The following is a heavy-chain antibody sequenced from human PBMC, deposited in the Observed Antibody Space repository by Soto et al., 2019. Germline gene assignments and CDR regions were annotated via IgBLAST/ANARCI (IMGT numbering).Heavy chain of an antibody. CDR2: ISGSGGST. J-gene: IGHJ3*02. D-gene: IGHD1-1*01. V-gene: IGHV3-23*01. CDR3: AKVTTGTTALGAFDI. Sequence: EVQLLESGGGLVQPGGSLRLSCAASGFTFSSYAMRWVRQAPGKGLEWVSAISGSGGSTYYADSVKGQFTISRDNSKNTLYLQMNSLRAEDTAVYYCAKVTTGTTALGAFDILGQGTMVTVSS. CDR1: GFTFSSYA.